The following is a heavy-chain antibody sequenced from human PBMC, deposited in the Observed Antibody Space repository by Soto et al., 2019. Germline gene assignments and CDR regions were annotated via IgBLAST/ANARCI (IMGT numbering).Heavy chain of an antibody. CDR2: IWYDGSNK. CDR1: GFTFSSYG. V-gene: IGHV3-33*01. D-gene: IGHD2-2*01. J-gene: IGHJ4*02. CDR3: ARDLLGYCSSSSCYFPDY. Sequence: GGSLRLSCAASGFTFSSYGMHWVRQAPGKGLEWVAVIWYDGSNKYYADSVKGRFTISRDNSKNTLYLQMNSLRAEDTAVYYCARDLLGYCSSSSCYFPDYWGQGTLVTVSS.